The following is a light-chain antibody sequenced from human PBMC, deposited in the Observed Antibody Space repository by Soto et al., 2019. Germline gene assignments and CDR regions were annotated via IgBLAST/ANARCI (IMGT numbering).Light chain of an antibody. CDR3: QQSYRTLTWT. CDR1: QSISSY. Sequence: DIQMTHSPSSLSASVGDRVTITFRPSQSISSYLNWYQQKPGKAPKLLIYAASSLQSGVPSRFSGSGSWTDFTLTLSSLQPEDFATYYCQQSYRTLTWTFGQGTKVDIK. J-gene: IGKJ1*01. CDR2: AAS. V-gene: IGKV1-39*01.